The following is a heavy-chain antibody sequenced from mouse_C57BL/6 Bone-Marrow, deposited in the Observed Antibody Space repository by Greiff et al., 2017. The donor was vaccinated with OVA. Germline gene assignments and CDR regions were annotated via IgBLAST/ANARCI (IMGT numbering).Heavy chain of an antibody. CDR1: GYAFTNYL. CDR2: INPGSGGT. V-gene: IGHV1-54*01. CDR3: ARDPGY. Sequence: VKLQESGAELVRPGTSVKVSCKASGYAFTNYLIEWVKQRPGQGLEWIGVINPGSGGTNYNEKFKGKATLTADKSSSTAYMQLSSLTSEDSAVYFCARDPGYWGQGTSVTVSS. J-gene: IGHJ4*01.